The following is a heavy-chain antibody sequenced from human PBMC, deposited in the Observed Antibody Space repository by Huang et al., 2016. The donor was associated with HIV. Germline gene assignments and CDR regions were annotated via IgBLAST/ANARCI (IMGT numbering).Heavy chain of an antibody. CDR2: IIPYNGNT. D-gene: IGHD3-10*01. J-gene: IGHJ3*02. Sequence: QVQLVQSGAEVKKPGASVKVSCKTSGYTFTTYNINWVRRAPGRGLEWVGWIIPYNGNTNYGQRVQGRVTMTTDTSTTTAYMELRSLRSDDTAVYFCARQGFGRNDAFDIWGQGTMVSVSS. V-gene: IGHV1-18*01. CDR3: ARQGFGRNDAFDI. CDR1: GYTFTTYN.